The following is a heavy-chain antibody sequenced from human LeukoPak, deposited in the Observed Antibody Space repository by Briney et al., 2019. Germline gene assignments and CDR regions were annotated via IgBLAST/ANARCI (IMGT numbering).Heavy chain of an antibody. D-gene: IGHD3-22*01. V-gene: IGHV3-21*01. CDR3: ARGALGSGYYYFDY. CDR2: ISSSSSYI. CDR1: GFTFSSYS. Sequence: GGSLRLSCAASGFTFSSYSMNWVRQAPGKGLEWVSSISSSSSYIYYADSVKGRFTIPRDNAKNSLYLQMNSLRAEDTAVYYCARGALGSGYYYFDYWGQGTLVTVSP. J-gene: IGHJ4*02.